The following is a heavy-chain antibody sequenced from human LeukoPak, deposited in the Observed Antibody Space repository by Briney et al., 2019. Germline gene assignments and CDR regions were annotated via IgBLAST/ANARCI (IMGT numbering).Heavy chain of an antibody. V-gene: IGHV3-7*01. J-gene: IGHJ5*02. CDR1: GFSFGSYW. D-gene: IGHD5-24*01. CDR2: IKQEGSEK. CDR3: ARENSDGYNPYNWFDP. Sequence: PGGSLRLSCAASGFSFGSYWMSWVRQAPGKGLEWVANIKQEGSEKFYVDSVKGRFTISRDNAKNSLYLQMNSLRAEDTGIYYCARENSDGYNPYNWFDPWGQGTLVTVSS.